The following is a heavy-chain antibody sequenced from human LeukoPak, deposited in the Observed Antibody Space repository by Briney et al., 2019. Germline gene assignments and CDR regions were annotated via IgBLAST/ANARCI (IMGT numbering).Heavy chain of an antibody. J-gene: IGHJ5*02. CDR3: AKDYSKTSYYGSGTYYRPNWFDP. D-gene: IGHD3-10*01. CDR1: GFTFSSYG. CDR2: IRYDGSNK. V-gene: IGHV3-30*02. Sequence: GGSLRLSCAASGFTFSSYGMHWVRQAPSKGLEWVAFIRYDGSNKYYADSVKGRFTISRDNSKNTLYLQMNSLRVEDTAVYYCAKDYSKTSYYGSGTYYRPNWFDPWGQGTLVTVSS.